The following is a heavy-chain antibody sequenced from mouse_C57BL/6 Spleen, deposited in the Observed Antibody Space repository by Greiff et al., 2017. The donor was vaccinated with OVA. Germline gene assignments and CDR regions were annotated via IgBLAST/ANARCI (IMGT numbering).Heavy chain of an antibody. CDR2: ISGGGGNT. J-gene: IGHJ2*01. CDR3: ARQGGSNYFDY. V-gene: IGHV5-9*01. Sequence: DVMLVESGGGLVKPGGSLKLSCAASGFTFSSYTMSWVRQTPEKRLEWVATISGGGGNTYYPDSVKGRFTISRDNAKNTLYLQMSSLRSEDTALYYCARQGGSNYFDYWGQGTTLTVSS. CDR1: GFTFSSYT.